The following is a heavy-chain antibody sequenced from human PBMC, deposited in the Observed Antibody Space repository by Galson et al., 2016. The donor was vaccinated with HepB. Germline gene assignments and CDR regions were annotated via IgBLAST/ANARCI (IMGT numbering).Heavy chain of an antibody. CDR3: AKRMSYSYYYAMDI. CDR1: GLTVSGDY. Sequence: SLRLCCAVSGLTVSGDYMSWVRQAPGRGLEWVSDISDNTAGTKYADSVKGRFTIPRDNSKNTVYLQMNSLRGEDTALYYCAKRMSYSYYYAMDIWGQGNTVTVSS. V-gene: IGHV3-23*01. J-gene: IGHJ6*02. D-gene: IGHD2-15*01. CDR2: ISDNTAGT.